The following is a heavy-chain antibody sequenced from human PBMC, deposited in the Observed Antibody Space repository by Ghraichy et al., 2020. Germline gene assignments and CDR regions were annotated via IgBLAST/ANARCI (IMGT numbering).Heavy chain of an antibody. D-gene: IGHD3-3*01. J-gene: IGHJ5*02. CDR3: ARGRGITIFGVVLKGKWFDP. Sequence: ESLNISCAVYGGSFSGYYWSWIRQPPGKELEWIGEINHSGSTNYNPSLKSRVTISVDTSKNQFSLKLSSVTAADTAVYYCARGRGITIFGVVLKGKWFDPWGQGTLVTVSS. V-gene: IGHV4-34*01. CDR1: GGSFSGYY. CDR2: INHSGST.